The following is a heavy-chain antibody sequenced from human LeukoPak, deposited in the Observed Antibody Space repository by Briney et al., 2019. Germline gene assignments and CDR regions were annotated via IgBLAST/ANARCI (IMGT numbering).Heavy chain of an antibody. J-gene: IGHJ1*01. D-gene: IGHD6-19*01. CDR3: ARDFAAYGSGIFQH. CDR1: GFPFSSHG. CDR2: LWYDGSDN. V-gene: IGHV3-33*01. Sequence: PGGSLRLSCEASGFPFSSHGMHWVRQAPGKGLEWVAFLWYDGSDNYYAESVKGRFTISRDNSKNTLYLQMNSLRAEDTAAYYCARDFAAYGSGIFQHWGQGTLVTVSS.